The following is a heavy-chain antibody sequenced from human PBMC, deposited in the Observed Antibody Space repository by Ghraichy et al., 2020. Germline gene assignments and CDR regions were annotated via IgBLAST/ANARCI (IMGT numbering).Heavy chain of an antibody. J-gene: IGHJ4*02. D-gene: IGHD4-17*01. CDR3: AKSYGYGDYAVVDY. V-gene: IGHV3-30*18. CDR2: ISYDGSNK. CDR1: GFTFSSYG. Sequence: GGSLRLSCAASGFTFSSYGMHWVRQAPGKGLEWVAVISYDGSNKYYADSVKGRFTISRDNSKNTLYLQMNSLRAEDTAVYCCAKSYGYGDYAVVDYWGQGTLVTVSS.